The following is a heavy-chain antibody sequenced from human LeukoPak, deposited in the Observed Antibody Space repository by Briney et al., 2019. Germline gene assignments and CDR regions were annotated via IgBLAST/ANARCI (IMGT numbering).Heavy chain of an antibody. CDR2: INPNSGGT. J-gene: IGHJ5*02. CDR1: GYTFTGYY. D-gene: IGHD3-22*01. Sequence: ASVKVSCKASGYTFTGYYMHWVRQASGQGLEWMGWINPNSGGTNYAQKFQGRVTMTRDTSISTAYMELSRLRSDDTAVYYCARYYDSSGYYWRGWFDPWGQGTLVTVSS. V-gene: IGHV1-2*02. CDR3: ARYYDSSGYYWRGWFDP.